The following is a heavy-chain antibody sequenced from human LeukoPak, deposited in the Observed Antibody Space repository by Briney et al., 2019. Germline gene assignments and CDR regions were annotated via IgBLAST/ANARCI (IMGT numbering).Heavy chain of an antibody. V-gene: IGHV1-18*01. J-gene: IGHJ4*02. D-gene: IGHD3-22*01. CDR2: ISAYNGNT. CDR1: GYTFTSYG. CDR3: ARDGPYYYDSSGHYRFDY. Sequence: GASVKVSCKASGYTFTSYGISWVRQAPGQGLEWMGWISAYNGNTNYAQKLQGRVTMTTDTSTSTAYMELRSLRSDDTAVYYCARDGPYYYDSSGHYRFDYWGQGTLVTVSS.